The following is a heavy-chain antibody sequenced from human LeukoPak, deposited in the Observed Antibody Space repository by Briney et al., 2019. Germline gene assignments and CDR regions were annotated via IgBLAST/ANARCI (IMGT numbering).Heavy chain of an antibody. Sequence: GGSLRLSCTASGFSFSTYSMTWVRQGPGKGLEWVSSIYNSGSKTFYADSVKGRFTISRDNSKNTLYLQMNSLTGEDTAIYYCSKDVVPDSGWDLDYWGQGTLVTVSS. CDR3: SKDVVPDSGWDLDY. J-gene: IGHJ4*02. V-gene: IGHV3-23*05. D-gene: IGHD6-19*01. CDR1: GFSFSTYS. CDR2: IYNSGSKT.